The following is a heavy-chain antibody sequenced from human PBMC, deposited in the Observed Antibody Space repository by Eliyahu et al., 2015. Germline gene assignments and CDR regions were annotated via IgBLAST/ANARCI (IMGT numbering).Heavy chain of an antibody. CDR3: WVGDYSLWGWFDP. CDR1: GFTFSNYW. J-gene: IGHJ5*02. D-gene: IGHD4-11*01. V-gene: IGHV3-74*01. CDR2: INXDGSRT. Sequence: EVQLVESGGGLVQPGGSLRLSCXASGFTFSNYWMHWVRQAPGKGLVWVSRINXDGSRTNYADSVKGRFTISRDNAKNTLYLQMNSLRPEDTAVYYCWVGDYSLWGWFDPWGQGTLVTVSS.